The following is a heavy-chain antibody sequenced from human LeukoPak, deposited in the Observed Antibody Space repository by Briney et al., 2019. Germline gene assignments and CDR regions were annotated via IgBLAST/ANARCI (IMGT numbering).Heavy chain of an antibody. CDR1: GGSFSGYY. V-gene: IGHV4-34*01. Sequence: PSETLSLTCAVYGGSFSGYYWSWIRQPPGKGLEWIGEINHSGSTNYNPSLKSRVTISVDTSKNQFSLKLSSVTAADTAVYYCASLGGGYAIDYWGQGTLVTVSS. J-gene: IGHJ4*02. D-gene: IGHD5-12*01. CDR2: INHSGST. CDR3: ASLGGGYAIDY.